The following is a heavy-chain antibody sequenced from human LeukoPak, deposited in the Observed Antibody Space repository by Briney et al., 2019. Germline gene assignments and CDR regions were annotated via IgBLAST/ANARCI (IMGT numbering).Heavy chain of an antibody. CDR3: ARGTLIHNWSYALNWFDP. CDR2: INHSGST. Sequence: SETLSLTCAVYGGSFSGYYWSWIRQPPGKGLEWIGEINHSGSTNYNPSLKSRVTISVDTSKNQFSLKLSSVTAADTAVYYCARGTLIHNWSYALNWFDPWGQGTLVTVSS. J-gene: IGHJ5*02. D-gene: IGHD1-7*01. CDR1: GGSFSGYY. V-gene: IGHV4-34*01.